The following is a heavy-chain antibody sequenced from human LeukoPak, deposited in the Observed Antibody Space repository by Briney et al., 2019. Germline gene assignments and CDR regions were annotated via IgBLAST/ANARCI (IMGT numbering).Heavy chain of an antibody. CDR2: IYSSGST. V-gene: IGHV4-59*01. CDR3: ARSGRGAAGTRYISDF. J-gene: IGHJ4*02. CDR1: GGSIRGYY. D-gene: IGHD6-13*01. Sequence: PSETLSLTCNVSGGSIRGYYWSWIRQPPGKGLEWIGYIYSSGSTNYNPSLKSRVTMSVDTSKNQFSLELNSVTAADTAVYYCARSGRGAAGTRYISDFWGQGTLVTVSS.